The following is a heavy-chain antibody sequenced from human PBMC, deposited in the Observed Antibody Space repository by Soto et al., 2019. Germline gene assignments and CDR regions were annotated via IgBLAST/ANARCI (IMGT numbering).Heavy chain of an antibody. J-gene: IGHJ6*02. CDR2: MNAKSGDT. V-gene: IGHV1-8*01. D-gene: IGHD3-10*01. CDR3: ARGNPFSYAGFDV. CDR1: GYTFSDFD. Sequence: QAHLEQSGAEGKRPGASVKVSCKASGYTFSDFDINWLRQASGQGPEWMGWMNAKSGDTFFARRFPGKFNMTWDTSLSTADEEVGSLTSDDTAMYYCARGNPFSYAGFDVWGQGTTVAVSS.